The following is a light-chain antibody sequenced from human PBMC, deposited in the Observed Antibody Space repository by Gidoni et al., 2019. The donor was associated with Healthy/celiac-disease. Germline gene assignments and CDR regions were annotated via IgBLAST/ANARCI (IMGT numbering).Light chain of an antibody. CDR2: DAS. V-gene: IGKV3-11*01. CDR1: QSVSSY. J-gene: IGKJ4*01. Sequence: EIVLTQSPATLSLSPGERATRSCRASQSVSSYLAWYQQKPGQAPRLLIYDASNRATGIPARFSGSGSGTDFTLTISSLEPEDFAVYYCQQRSNWTELTFGGGTKVEIK. CDR3: QQRSNWTELT.